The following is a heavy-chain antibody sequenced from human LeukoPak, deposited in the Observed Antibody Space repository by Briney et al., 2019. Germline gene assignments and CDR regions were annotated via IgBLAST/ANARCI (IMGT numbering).Heavy chain of an antibody. CDR3: ARSSSIVSTGGY. V-gene: IGHV3-43*02. CDR1: GFTFDAYA. Sequence: PGGSLRLSCAASGFTFDAYAMHWVRRAPGKGLEWVSLISGDGGSTYYADSVKGRFTISRDNSKKSLYLQMNSLRTEDTALYYCARSSSIVSTGGYWGQGTLVTVSS. CDR2: ISGDGGST. D-gene: IGHD5/OR15-5a*01. J-gene: IGHJ4*02.